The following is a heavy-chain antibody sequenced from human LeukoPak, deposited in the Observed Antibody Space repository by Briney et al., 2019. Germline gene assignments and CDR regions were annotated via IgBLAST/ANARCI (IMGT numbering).Heavy chain of an antibody. Sequence: GGSLRLSCAASGFTFSNYGMHWVRQAPGKGLEWVAVIWYDGNNKYYADSVKGRFTISRDNSKNTLYLQMNSPRAEDTAVYYCARSYCSGGSCYSFDYWGQGTLVTVSS. V-gene: IGHV3-33*01. CDR1: GFTFSNYG. D-gene: IGHD2-15*01. CDR2: IWYDGNNK. J-gene: IGHJ4*02. CDR3: ARSYCSGGSCYSFDY.